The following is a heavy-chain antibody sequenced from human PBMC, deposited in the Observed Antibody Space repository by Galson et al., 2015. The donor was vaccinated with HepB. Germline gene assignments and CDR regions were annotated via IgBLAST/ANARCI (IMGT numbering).Heavy chain of an antibody. CDR3: ARVGTNPAYFDP. Sequence: LSLTCTVSGGSISSYYWSWIRQPAGKGLEWIGRIYTSGSTNYNPSLKSRVTMSVDTSRNQFSLKLSSVTAADTAVYYCARVGTNPAYFDPWGQGTLVTVSS. V-gene: IGHV4-4*07. J-gene: IGHJ5*02. CDR1: GGSISSYY. CDR2: IYTSGST. D-gene: IGHD2-8*01.